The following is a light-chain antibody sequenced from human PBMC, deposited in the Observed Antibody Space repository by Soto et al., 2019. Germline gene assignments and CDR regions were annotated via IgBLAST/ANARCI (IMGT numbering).Light chain of an antibody. CDR1: QSVSSK. Sequence: ETVMTQSPATLSLSPGERATLSCRASQSVSSKLVWYQQKPGQAPRFLIYGASRATGIPARFRGSGSGTEFTLTIDSLQSEDFAVYYCQQYNDWPPAFGGGTKVEIK. CDR3: QQYNDWPPA. J-gene: IGKJ4*01. V-gene: IGKV3-15*01. CDR2: GA.